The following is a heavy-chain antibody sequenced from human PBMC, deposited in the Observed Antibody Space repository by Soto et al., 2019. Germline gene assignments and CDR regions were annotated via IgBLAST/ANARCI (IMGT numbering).Heavy chain of an antibody. D-gene: IGHD6-13*01. Sequence: GGSLRLSCAASGFTFSSYAMSWVRQAPGKGLEWVSAISGSGGSTYYADSVKGRFTISRDNSKNTLYLQMNSLRAEDTAVYYCAKPSHSSSWIYYYYGMDVWGQGTTVTVSS. V-gene: IGHV3-23*01. J-gene: IGHJ6*02. CDR2: ISGSGGST. CDR1: GFTFSSYA. CDR3: AKPSHSSSWIYYYYGMDV.